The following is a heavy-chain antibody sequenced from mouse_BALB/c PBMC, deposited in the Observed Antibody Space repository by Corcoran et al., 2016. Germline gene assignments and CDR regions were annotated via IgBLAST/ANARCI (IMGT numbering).Heavy chain of an antibody. D-gene: IGHD6-1*01. CDR1: GYTFTNYG. V-gene: IGHV9-3-1*01. J-gene: IGHJ4*01. Sequence: QIQLVQSGPELKKPGETVKISCKASGYTFTNYGMNWVKQAPGKGLKWMGWINTYTGEPTYADDVKGRFGFSLETSASTAYLQINNRKNEDTATYFCAREPYAMDYWGQGTAVTVSS. CDR3: AREPYAMDY. CDR2: INTYTGEP.